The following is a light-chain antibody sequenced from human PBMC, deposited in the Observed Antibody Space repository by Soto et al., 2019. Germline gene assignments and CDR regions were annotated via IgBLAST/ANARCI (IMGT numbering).Light chain of an antibody. CDR1: QSISSW. V-gene: IGKV1-5*03. CDR3: QQYNSYPS. J-gene: IGKJ4*01. CDR2: KAS. Sequence: DIQMTQSPSTLSASVGDRVTITCRASQSISSWLAWYQQKPGKAPKLLIYKASSLESGVPSRFSGSRSGTEFTLTISSLQPDDFATYYCQQYNSYPSFGGGTKVEIK.